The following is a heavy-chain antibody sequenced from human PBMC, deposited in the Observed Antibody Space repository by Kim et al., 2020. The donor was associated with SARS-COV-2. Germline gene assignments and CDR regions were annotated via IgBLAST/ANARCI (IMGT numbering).Heavy chain of an antibody. Sequence: SVKGRSTISRDNSNNTLYLQMNSLRAEDTAVYYCARETYYDGSGSLLDYWGQGTLVTVSS. J-gene: IGHJ4*02. CDR3: ARETYYDGSGSLLDY. D-gene: IGHD3-10*01. V-gene: IGHV3-30*01.